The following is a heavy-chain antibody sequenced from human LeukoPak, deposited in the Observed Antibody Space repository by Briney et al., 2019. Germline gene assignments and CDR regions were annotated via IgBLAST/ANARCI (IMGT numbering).Heavy chain of an antibody. V-gene: IGHV3-30*02. CDR3: AKDHITMVRGVISD. J-gene: IGHJ4*02. D-gene: IGHD3-10*01. Sequence: PGGSLRLSCAASGFTFSSHGMHWVRQAPGKGLEWVAFIRYDGSNKYYADSVKGRFTISRDNSKNTLYLQMNSLRAEDTAVYYCAKDHITMVRGVISDWGQGTLVTVSS. CDR1: GFTFSSHG. CDR2: IRYDGSNK.